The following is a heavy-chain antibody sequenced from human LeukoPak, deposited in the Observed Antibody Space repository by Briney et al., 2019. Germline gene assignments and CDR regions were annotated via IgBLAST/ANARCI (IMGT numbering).Heavy chain of an antibody. CDR1: GGSFSGYY. Sequence: PSETLSLTCAVYGGSFSGYYWSWIRQPPGKGLEWIGEINHSGSTNYNPSLKSRVTISVDTSKNQFSLKLSSVTAADTAVYYCARGRSYYYGSGSKQRNWFDPWGQGTLVTVSS. CDR3: ARGRSYYYGSGSKQRNWFDP. D-gene: IGHD3-10*01. CDR2: INHSGST. V-gene: IGHV4-34*01. J-gene: IGHJ5*02.